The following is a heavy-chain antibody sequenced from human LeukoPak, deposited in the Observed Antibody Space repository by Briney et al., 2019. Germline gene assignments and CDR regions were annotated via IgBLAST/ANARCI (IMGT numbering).Heavy chain of an antibody. D-gene: IGHD6-13*01. CDR1: GGSISSGDYY. Sequence: PSQTLSLTCTVSGGSISSGDYYWRWIRQPPGKGLEWIGHIYYSGSTYYNPSLKSRVTISVDTSKNQCSLKLSSVTAADTAVYYCARVPKAAADTGFDYWGQGTLVTVSS. CDR2: IYYSGST. V-gene: IGHV4-30-4*01. J-gene: IGHJ4*02. CDR3: ARVPKAAADTGFDY.